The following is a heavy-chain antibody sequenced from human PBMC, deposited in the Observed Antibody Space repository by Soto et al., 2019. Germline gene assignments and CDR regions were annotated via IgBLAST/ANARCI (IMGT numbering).Heavy chain of an antibody. CDR2: INPNSGGT. CDR1: GYTFTGYY. D-gene: IGHD7-27*01. CDR3: ARESLGLINYYGMDV. J-gene: IGHJ6*02. V-gene: IGHV1-2*04. Sequence: GAXVKVSCKGSGYTFTGYYMHWVRQSPGQGLEWMGWINPNSGGTNYAQKFQGWVTMTRDTSISTAYMELSRLRSDDTAVYYCARESLGLINYYGMDVWGQGTTVTVPS.